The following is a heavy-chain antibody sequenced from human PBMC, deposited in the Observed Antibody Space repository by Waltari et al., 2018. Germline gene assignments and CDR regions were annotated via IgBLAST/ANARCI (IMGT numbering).Heavy chain of an antibody. CDR2: ISSDGSDA. Sequence: EVQLVESGGGLVQPGGSLRLSCAASGFAFRAYWMHWVRQVPGRGLLWVSHISSDGSDASYAYSVKGRFTISRDNAKITLYLEMSSLRAEDTAVYYCAFIRVWSSPFGAYDPWGQGTMVSVSS. CDR1: GFAFRAYW. V-gene: IGHV3-74*01. D-gene: IGHD4-17*01. CDR3: AFIRVWSSPFGAYDP. J-gene: IGHJ3*01.